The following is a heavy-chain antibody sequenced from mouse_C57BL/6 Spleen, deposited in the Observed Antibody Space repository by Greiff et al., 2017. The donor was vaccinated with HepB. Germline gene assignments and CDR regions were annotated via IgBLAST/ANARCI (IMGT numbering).Heavy chain of an antibody. D-gene: IGHD2-2*01. V-gene: IGHV1-80*01. CDR1: GYAFSSYW. CDR2: IYPGDGDT. Sequence: VQLQQSGAELVKPGASVKISCKASGYAFSSYWMNWVKQRPGKGLEWIGQIYPGDGDTNYNGKFKGKATLTADKYSSTAYMQLSSLTSEDSAVYFCARGDGYDGYFDYWGQGTTLTVSS. J-gene: IGHJ2*01. CDR3: ARGDGYDGYFDY.